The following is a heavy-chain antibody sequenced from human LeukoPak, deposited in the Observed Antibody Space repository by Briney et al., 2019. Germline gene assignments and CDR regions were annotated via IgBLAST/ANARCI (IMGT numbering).Heavy chain of an antibody. CDR3: AGNYGDYGPAFDI. D-gene: IGHD4-17*01. V-gene: IGHV1-2*02. CDR1: GYTFTGYY. Sequence: ASVKVSCKASGYTFTGYYMHWVRQAPGQGLEWMGWINPNSGGTNYAQKFQGRVTMTRDMSTSTVYMELSSLRSEDTAVYYCAGNYGDYGPAFDIWGQGTVVTVSS. CDR2: INPNSGGT. J-gene: IGHJ3*02.